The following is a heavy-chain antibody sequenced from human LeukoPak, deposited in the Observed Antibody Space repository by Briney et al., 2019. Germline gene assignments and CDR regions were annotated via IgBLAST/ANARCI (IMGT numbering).Heavy chain of an antibody. CDR1: GYSFTSYW. Sequence: GESLKISCKGSGYSFTSYWIGWVRQMPGKGLEWMGIIYPGDSDTRYSPSFQGQVTISADKSISTAYLQWSSLRAEDTAVYYCARVAILPAVTVLDYWGQGTLVTVSS. J-gene: IGHJ4*02. CDR3: ARVAILPAVTVLDY. CDR2: IYPGDSDT. V-gene: IGHV5-51*01. D-gene: IGHD2-2*01.